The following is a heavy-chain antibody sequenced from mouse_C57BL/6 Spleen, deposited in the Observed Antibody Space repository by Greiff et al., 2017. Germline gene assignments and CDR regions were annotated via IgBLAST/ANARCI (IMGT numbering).Heavy chain of an antibody. CDR2: IDPSDSYT. D-gene: IGHD1-2*01. V-gene: IGHV1-59*01. CDR3: ARCYYGRGYAMDD. CDR1: GYTFTSYW. J-gene: IGHJ4*01. Sequence: QVQLQQPGAELVRPGTSVKLSCKASGYTFTSYWMHWVKQRPGQGLEWIGEIDPSDSYTNYNQKFKGKATLTVDTSSSTAYMQLSSLTSEDSAVXYGARCYYGRGYAMDDWGKGTSVTVSS.